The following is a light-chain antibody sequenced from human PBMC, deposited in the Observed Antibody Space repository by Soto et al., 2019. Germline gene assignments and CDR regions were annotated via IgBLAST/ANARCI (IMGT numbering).Light chain of an antibody. CDR3: QQYRSSPWT. V-gene: IGKV3-20*01. CDR1: ESVSSSF. CDR2: GAS. Sequence: EIVLTQSPGTLSLSPGERATLYCRASESVSSSFLAWYQHKPGQAPRLLIYGASTRATGIPDRFSGSGSGTDFTLTISRLEPEDFAVFYCQQYRSSPWTFGQGTKVDIK. J-gene: IGKJ1*01.